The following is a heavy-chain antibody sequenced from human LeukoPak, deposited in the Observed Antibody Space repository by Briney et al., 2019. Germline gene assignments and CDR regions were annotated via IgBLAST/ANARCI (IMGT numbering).Heavy chain of an antibody. Sequence: PSETLSLTCTVSGGSISSYYWSWIRQPAGKGLEWIGRIYTSGSTNYNPSLKSRVTMSVDTSKNQFSLKLSSVTAADTAVYYCAREEMATIPNWFDPWGQGTLVTVSS. CDR3: AREEMATIPNWFDP. CDR2: IYTSGST. V-gene: IGHV4-4*07. D-gene: IGHD5-24*01. CDR1: GGSISSYY. J-gene: IGHJ5*02.